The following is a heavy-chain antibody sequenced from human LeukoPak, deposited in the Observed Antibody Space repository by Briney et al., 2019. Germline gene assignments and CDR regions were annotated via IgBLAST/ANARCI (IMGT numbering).Heavy chain of an antibody. J-gene: IGHJ4*02. CDR3: ARDTGPTTSRSFDY. D-gene: IGHD1-26*01. V-gene: IGHV4-59*12. CDR1: GGSISSYY. CDR2: IYHSGST. Sequence: SETLSLTCTVSGGSISSYYWSWIRQPPGKGLEWIGEIYHSGSTNYNPSLKSRVTISVDKSKNQFSLKLSSVTAADTAVYYCARDTGPTTSRSFDYWGQGTLVTVSS.